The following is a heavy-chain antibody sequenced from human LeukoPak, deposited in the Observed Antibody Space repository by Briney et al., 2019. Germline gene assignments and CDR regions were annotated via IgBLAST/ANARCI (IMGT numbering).Heavy chain of an antibody. CDR2: MSGVGGTA. J-gene: IGHJ4*02. D-gene: IGHD6-19*01. V-gene: IGHV3-23*01. CDR1: GFTFNNYA. CDR3: AKGSQWLLRGGAYFDS. Sequence: GGSLRLSCEASGFTFNNYAMSWVRQAPGKGLEWVSAMSGVGGTAYYAASVRGRFTISRDNSKNILSLQMNSLRVEDTAIYYCAKGSQWLLRGGAYFDSWGQGTPVSVSS.